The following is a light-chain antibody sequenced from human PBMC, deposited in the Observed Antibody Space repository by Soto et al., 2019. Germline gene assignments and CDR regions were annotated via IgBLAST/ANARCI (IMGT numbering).Light chain of an antibody. CDR1: QIVLYSSNNKNY. CDR3: QQYYSTIT. CDR2: WAS. J-gene: IGKJ5*01. V-gene: IGKV4-1*01. Sequence: DILMTQSPDSLAVSLGDRATINCKSSQIVLYSSNNKNYLAWYQQEPGQPPKLLIYWASTRESGVPDRFSGSGSGTDFTLTISSLQAEDVAVYYCQQYYSTITFGQGTRLEIK.